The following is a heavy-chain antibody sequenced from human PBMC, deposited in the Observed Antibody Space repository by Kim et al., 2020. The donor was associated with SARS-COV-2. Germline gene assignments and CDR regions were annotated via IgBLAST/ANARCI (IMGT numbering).Heavy chain of an antibody. CDR2: IYYSGST. D-gene: IGHD6-6*01. CDR3: ARARSIAAPWVDY. V-gene: IGHV4-59*01. J-gene: IGHJ4*02. CDR1: GGSISSYY. Sequence: SETLSLTCTVSGGSISSYYWSWIRQPPGKGLEWIGYIYYSGSTNYNPSLKSRVTISVDTSKNQFSLKLSSVTAADTAVYYCARARSIAAPWVDYWGQGTLVTVSS.